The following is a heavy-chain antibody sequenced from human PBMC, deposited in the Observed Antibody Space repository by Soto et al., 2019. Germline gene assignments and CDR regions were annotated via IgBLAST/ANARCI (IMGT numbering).Heavy chain of an antibody. J-gene: IGHJ3*02. CDR2: IRGDGSRE. Sequence: DVQLVESGGDLVQPGGSLRLSCAASGFTFGNYWMAWVRQAPGKGLEWVANIRGDGSREYYLDSVRGRFSVSRDNAQESLYLQMTGLRVEDTAVYYCARDVNYGDGTAYHDVFDIWGQGTVVTVSS. D-gene: IGHD4-17*01. V-gene: IGHV3-7*05. CDR1: GFTFGNYW. CDR3: ARDVNYGDGTAYHDVFDI.